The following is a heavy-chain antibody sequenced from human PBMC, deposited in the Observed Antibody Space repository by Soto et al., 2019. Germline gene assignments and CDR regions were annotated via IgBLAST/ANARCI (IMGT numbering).Heavy chain of an antibody. V-gene: IGHV1-46*01. D-gene: IGHD2-2*01. CDR1: GYTFTSYY. CDR3: ARDRCDTTSCYECDY. J-gene: IGHJ4*02. CDR2: INPSGDIT. Sequence: QVQLEQSGAEVKKSGASVKVSCKASGYTFTSYYMHWVRQAPGQGLEYMGIINPSGDITRFAQKFQGRISLTRDTSTSKFYMELSSLRSDDTAVYYCARDRCDTTSCYECDYWGQGTLVTVSS.